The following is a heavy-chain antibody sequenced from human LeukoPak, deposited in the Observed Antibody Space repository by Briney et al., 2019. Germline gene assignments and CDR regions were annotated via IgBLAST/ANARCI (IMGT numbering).Heavy chain of an antibody. CDR1: GYTFTDYY. D-gene: IGHD2-15*01. CDR3: AREGDCSGGSCYSNWFDP. CDR2: IDPNTGGT. V-gene: IGHV1-2*02. J-gene: IGHJ5*02. Sequence: WASVKVSCKASGYTFTDYYMHWVRQAPGHSLEWMGWIDPNTGGTNSAQKFKGRVTMTRDTSISTAYMELSRLRSDDTAVYYCAREGDCSGGSCYSNWFDPWGQGTLVTVSS.